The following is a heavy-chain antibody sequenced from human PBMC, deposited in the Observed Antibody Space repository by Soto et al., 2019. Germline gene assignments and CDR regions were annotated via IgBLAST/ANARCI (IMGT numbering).Heavy chain of an antibody. D-gene: IGHD6-19*01. V-gene: IGHV1-18*01. Sequence: ASVNVSCQASGYTFTSYGISWVRQAPGQGLEWMGWISAYNGNTNYAQKLQGRVTMTTDTSTSTAYMELRSLRSDDTAVYYCARESSSGWYFDYWGQGTLVTVSS. CDR1: GYTFTSYG. CDR2: ISAYNGNT. J-gene: IGHJ4*02. CDR3: ARESSSGWYFDY.